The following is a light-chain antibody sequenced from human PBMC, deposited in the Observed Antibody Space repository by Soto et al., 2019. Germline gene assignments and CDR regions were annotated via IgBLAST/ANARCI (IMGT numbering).Light chain of an antibody. CDR3: CSFAVGAALV. CDR2: EGT. J-gene: IGLJ2*01. Sequence: QSALTQPASVSASPGQSITISCTGTSSNVGTYDLVSWYQHYPDKAPKLIIYEGTKRPSGISSRFSGSKSGNTASLTISGLQAEDDADYYCCSFAVGAALVFGGGTKLTVL. CDR1: SSNVGTYDL. V-gene: IGLV2-23*01.